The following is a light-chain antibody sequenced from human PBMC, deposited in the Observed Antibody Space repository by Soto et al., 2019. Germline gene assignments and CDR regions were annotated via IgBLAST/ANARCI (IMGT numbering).Light chain of an antibody. CDR1: NIGRKT. CDR3: QVWDSITDHCV. CDR2: DNS. V-gene: IGLV3-21*02. J-gene: IGLJ1*01. Sequence: SYALAQPPSVSVAPGQTASISCGGQNIGRKTVHWYRQTPGQAPVMVVYDNSDRPSGIPERFSGSNSGNTATLTISRVEAGDEADYYCQVWDSITDHCVFGSGSKVTVL.